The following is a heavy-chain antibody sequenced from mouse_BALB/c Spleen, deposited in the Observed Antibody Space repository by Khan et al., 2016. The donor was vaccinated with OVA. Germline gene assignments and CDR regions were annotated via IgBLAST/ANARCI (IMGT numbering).Heavy chain of an antibody. CDR1: GYTFTGYV. CDR2: INPYNDAT. Sequence: VQLKESGPELVKPGASVRMSCKASGYTFTGYVMHWVKQKPGQGLEWIGYINPYNDATKYNEDFKGKATLTSDKSSSTAYMERSSLTSEDSAVYYCARGNWESYYFDYWGQGTTLTVSS. CDR3: ARGNWESYYFDY. V-gene: IGHV1S136*01. J-gene: IGHJ2*01. D-gene: IGHD4-1*01.